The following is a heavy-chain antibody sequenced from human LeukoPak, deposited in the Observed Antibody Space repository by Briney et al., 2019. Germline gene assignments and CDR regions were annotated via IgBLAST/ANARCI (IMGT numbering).Heavy chain of an antibody. J-gene: IGHJ6*02. D-gene: IGHD3-10*01. CDR1: GFTFSSYS. CDR2: ISSSSSYI. V-gene: IGHV3-21*01. CDR3: ARVEALLWFGGSPYYGMDV. Sequence: PGGSLRLSCAASGFTFSSYSMNWVRQAPGKGLEWVSSISSSSSYIYYADSVKGRFTISRDNAKNSLYLQMNSLRAEDTAVYYCARVEALLWFGGSPYYGMDVWGQGTTVTVSS.